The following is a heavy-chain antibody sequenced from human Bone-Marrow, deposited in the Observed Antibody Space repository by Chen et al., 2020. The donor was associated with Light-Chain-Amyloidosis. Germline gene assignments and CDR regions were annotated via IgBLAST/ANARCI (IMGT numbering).Heavy chain of an antibody. J-gene: IGHJ4*02. CDR3: ARRRDGYNFDY. Sequence: SCKGSGYTFPNYWIGWVRQMPGKGLEWMGVIYPDDSDARYSPSFEGQVTISADKSITTAYLQWRSLKASDTAMYYCARRRDGYNFDYLGQGTLVTVSS. CDR2: IYPDDSDA. V-gene: IGHV5-51*01. D-gene: IGHD5-12*01. CDR1: GYTFPNYW.